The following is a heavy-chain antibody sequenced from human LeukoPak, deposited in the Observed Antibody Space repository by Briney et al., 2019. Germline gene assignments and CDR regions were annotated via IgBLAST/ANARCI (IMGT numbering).Heavy chain of an antibody. V-gene: IGHV3-30-3*01. Sequence: GGSLRLSCAASGFTFSSYAMHWVRQAPGKGLEWVAVISYDGSNKYYADSVKGRFTISRDNSKNTLYLQMNSLRAEDTAVYYCARDRIPQTTVTSYNWFDPWGQGTLVTVSS. CDR1: GFTFSSYA. CDR3: ARDRIPQTTVTSYNWFDP. D-gene: IGHD4-17*01. J-gene: IGHJ5*02. CDR2: ISYDGSNK.